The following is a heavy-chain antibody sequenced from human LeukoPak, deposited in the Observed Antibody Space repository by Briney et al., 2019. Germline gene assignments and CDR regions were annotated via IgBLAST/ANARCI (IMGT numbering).Heavy chain of an antibody. J-gene: IGHJ4*02. CDR2: ISNSGREI. CDR1: GFTFSDSY. V-gene: IGHV3-11*04. CDR3: ARDSPAIAVALDY. D-gene: IGHD6-19*01. Sequence: GGSLRLSCTASGFTFSDSYMTWIRQAPGKGLEWVSYISNSGREINYADSVKGRFTISRDNAMSSLYLQMNSLRVEDTAVYYCARDSPAIAVALDYWGQGTLVTVSS.